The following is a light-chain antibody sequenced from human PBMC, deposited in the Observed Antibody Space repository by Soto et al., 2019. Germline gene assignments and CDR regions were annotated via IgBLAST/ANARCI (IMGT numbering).Light chain of an antibody. V-gene: IGLV2-23*01. CDR1: SSDDGSYNL. J-gene: IGLJ2*01. CDR2: EGS. CDR3: CSYAGSSTVV. Sequence: QSALTQPASVSGSPGQSITISCTGTSSDDGSYNLVSWYQQHPGKAPKLMICEGSKRPSGVSNRFSGSKSGNTASLTISGLQAEDEADYYCCSYAGSSTVVFGGGTKLTVL.